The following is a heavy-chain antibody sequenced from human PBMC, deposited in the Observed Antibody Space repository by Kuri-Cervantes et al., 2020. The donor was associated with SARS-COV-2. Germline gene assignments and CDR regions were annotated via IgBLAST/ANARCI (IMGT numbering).Heavy chain of an antibody. CDR1: GYSFTSYW. CDR3: ARGDGDGYNSYYFDY. CDR2: IDPSDSYT. J-gene: IGHJ4*02. V-gene: IGHV5-10-1*01. Sequence: GGSLRLSCKGSGYSFTSYWISWVRQMPGKGLEWMGRIDPSDSYTNYSPSFQGHVTISADKSISTAYLQWSSLKASDTAMFYCARGDGDGYNSYYFDYWGQGTLVTVSS. D-gene: IGHD5-24*01.